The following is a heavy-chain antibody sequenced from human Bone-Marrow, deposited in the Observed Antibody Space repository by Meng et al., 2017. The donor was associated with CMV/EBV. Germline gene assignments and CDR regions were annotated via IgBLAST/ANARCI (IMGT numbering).Heavy chain of an antibody. Sequence: GESLKISCKASGYTFTSYYMHWVRQAPGQGLEWMGIINPSGGSTSYAQKFQGRVTMTRDTSTSTVYMELSSLRSEDTAVYYCARSRPGIAAAEPPSGYWGQGTLVTVSS. D-gene: IGHD6-13*01. CDR2: INPSGGST. CDR1: GYTFTSYY. V-gene: IGHV1-46*01. CDR3: ARSRPGIAAAEPPSGY. J-gene: IGHJ4*02.